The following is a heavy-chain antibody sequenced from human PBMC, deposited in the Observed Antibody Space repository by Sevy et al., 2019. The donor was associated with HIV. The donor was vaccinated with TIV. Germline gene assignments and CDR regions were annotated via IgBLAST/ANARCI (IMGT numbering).Heavy chain of an antibody. CDR1: GFTFSSYW. CDR3: ASSGSGSSFDY. J-gene: IGHJ4*02. V-gene: IGHV3-7*01. CDR2: IKQDGSEK. Sequence: GGSLRLSCAASGFTFSSYWMSWVRQAPGKGLEWVANIKQDGSEKYYVDSVKGRFTISRENAKNSLYLQMNSLGAEDTAVYYCASSGSGSSFDYWGQGTLVTVSS. D-gene: IGHD3-10*01.